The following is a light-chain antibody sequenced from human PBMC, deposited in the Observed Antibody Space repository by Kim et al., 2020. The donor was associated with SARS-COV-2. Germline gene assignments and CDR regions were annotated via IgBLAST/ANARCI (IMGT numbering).Light chain of an antibody. CDR2: DTS. Sequence: LSASVGDRLTITCQASQDISNYLNWYQQKPGTAPKLLIYDTSNLETGVPSRFSGSGSVTDFTFTISSLQPEDIATYYCPQYDDLTFGGGTKVDIK. V-gene: IGKV1-33*01. CDR1: QDISNY. CDR3: PQYDDLT. J-gene: IGKJ4*01.